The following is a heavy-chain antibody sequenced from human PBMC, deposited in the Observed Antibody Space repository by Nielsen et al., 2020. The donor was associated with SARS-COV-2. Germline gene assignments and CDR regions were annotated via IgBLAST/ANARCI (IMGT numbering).Heavy chain of an antibody. V-gene: IGHV3-11*06. CDR3: ARDRQPRGYYDFWSDYFRYDLDV. CDR2: ISSSSSYT. CDR1: GFTFSDYY. Sequence: GESLKISCAASGFTFSDYYMSWIRQAPGKGLEWVSYISSSSSYTNYADSVKGRFTISRDNSKNKLYLQMHSLRADDTAMYYCARDRQPRGYYDFWSDYFRYDLDVWGQGTTVTVSS. D-gene: IGHD3-3*01. J-gene: IGHJ6*02.